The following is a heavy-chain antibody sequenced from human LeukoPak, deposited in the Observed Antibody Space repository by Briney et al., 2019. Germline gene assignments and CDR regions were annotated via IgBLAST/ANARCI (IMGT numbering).Heavy chain of an antibody. Sequence: SETLSLTCAVYGGSFSGYYWSWIRQPPGKGLEWIGEINHSGSTNYNPSLKSRVTISVDTSKNQFSLKLSSVTAADTAVYYCATEYSSSWYEYFQHWGQGTLVTVSS. CDR2: INHSGST. V-gene: IGHV4-34*01. D-gene: IGHD6-13*01. CDR3: ATEYSSSWYEYFQH. J-gene: IGHJ1*01. CDR1: GGSFSGYY.